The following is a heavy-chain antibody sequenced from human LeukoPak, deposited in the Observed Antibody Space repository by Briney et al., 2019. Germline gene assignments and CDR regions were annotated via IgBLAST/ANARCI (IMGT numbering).Heavy chain of an antibody. J-gene: IGHJ6*02. Sequence: PGWSLRLSCAASGFTFSSHGMNWVRQAPGKGLEWVSSISGLSSYIYYADSVKGRLTISRDNAKNSLYLQMNSLRAEDTAVYYCAKVNNDLNGMDVWGQGTTVTVSS. CDR1: GFTFSSHG. D-gene: IGHD3-3*01. CDR3: AKVNNDLNGMDV. V-gene: IGHV3-21*06. CDR2: ISGLSSYI.